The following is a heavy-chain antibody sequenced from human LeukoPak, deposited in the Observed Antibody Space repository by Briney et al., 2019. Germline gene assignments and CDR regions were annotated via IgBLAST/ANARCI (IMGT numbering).Heavy chain of an antibody. D-gene: IGHD5-24*01. J-gene: IGHJ4*02. CDR3: ARGTPWRDGYNFDY. CDR2: IHYSGST. CDR1: GGSMSSYY. Sequence: PSETLSLTCTVSGGSMSSYYWSWIRQPPGKGLEWIGYIHYSGSTNYNPSLKSRVTISVDTSKNQFSLKLSSVTAADTAVYYCARGTPWRDGYNFDYWGQGTLVTVSS. V-gene: IGHV4-59*01.